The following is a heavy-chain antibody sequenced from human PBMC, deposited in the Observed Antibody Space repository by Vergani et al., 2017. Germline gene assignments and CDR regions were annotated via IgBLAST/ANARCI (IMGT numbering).Heavy chain of an antibody. V-gene: IGHV5-51*01. CDR3: ARERYSSSSSAQPFDP. J-gene: IGHJ5*02. CDR1: GYSFTSYW. CDR2: IYPGDSDT. Sequence: EVQLVQSGAEVKKPGESLKISCKGSGYSFTSYWIGWVRQMPGKGLEWMGIIYPGDSDTRYSPSFQGQVTISADKSISTAYLPWSSLKASDTAMYYCARERYSSSSSAQPFDPWGQGTLVTVSS. D-gene: IGHD6-13*01.